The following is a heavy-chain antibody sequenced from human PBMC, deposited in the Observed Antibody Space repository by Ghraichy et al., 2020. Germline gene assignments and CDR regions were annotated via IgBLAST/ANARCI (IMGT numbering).Heavy chain of an antibody. CDR2: INPNSSGT. J-gene: IGHJ3*02. CDR3: AREVPGGADAFDI. D-gene: IGHD3-10*01. Sequence: ASVKVSCKASGYTFTGYYMHWVRQAPGQGLEWMGRINPNSSGTNYAQKFQGRVTMTRDTSISTAYMELSRLRSDDTAVYYCAREVPGGADAFDIWGQGTMVTVSS. CDR1: GYTFTGYY. V-gene: IGHV1-2*06.